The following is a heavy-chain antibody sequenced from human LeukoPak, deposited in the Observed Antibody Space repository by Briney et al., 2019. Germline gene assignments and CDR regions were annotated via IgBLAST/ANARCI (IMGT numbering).Heavy chain of an antibody. J-gene: IGHJ4*02. CDR3: VREDTPATANY. Sequence: GGSLRLSCAASGFNFANHAMSWVRQTPGKGLEWVSAISGGGGITYYADSVTGRFTISRDNSKDTLFLQMHSLRPGDTAVYYCVREDTPATANYWGQGTLVTISS. CDR1: GFNFANHA. D-gene: IGHD2-21*02. V-gene: IGHV3-23*01. CDR2: ISGGGGIT.